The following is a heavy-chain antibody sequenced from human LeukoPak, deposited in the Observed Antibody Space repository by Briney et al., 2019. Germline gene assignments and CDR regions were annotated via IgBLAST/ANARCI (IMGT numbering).Heavy chain of an antibody. CDR3: ARDRGLWFGELFEEDGMDV. J-gene: IGHJ6*02. V-gene: IGHV3-33*01. Sequence: GRSLRLSCAASGFTFSSYGMQWVRQAPGKGLEWVAVIWYDGSNRYYADSVKGRFTISRDNSKNTLYLQMNSLRAEDTAVYYCARDRGLWFGELFEEDGMDVWGQGTTVTVSS. CDR2: IWYDGSNR. CDR1: GFTFSSYG. D-gene: IGHD3-10*01.